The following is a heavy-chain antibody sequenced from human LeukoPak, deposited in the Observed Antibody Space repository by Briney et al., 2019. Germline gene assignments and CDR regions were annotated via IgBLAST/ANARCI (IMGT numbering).Heavy chain of an antibody. CDR1: GGSISSSSYY. Sequence: SESLSLTCTVSGGSISSSSYYWGWIRQPPGKGLEWIGSIYYSGSTYYNPPLKSRVTISVDTSKNQFSLKLSSVTAADTAVYYCTCRAAAGLDYWGQGTLVTVSS. CDR2: IYYSGST. V-gene: IGHV4-39*01. J-gene: IGHJ4*02. D-gene: IGHD6-13*01. CDR3: TCRAAAGLDY.